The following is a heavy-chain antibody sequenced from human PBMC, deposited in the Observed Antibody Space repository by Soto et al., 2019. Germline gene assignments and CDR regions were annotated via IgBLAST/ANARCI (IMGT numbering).Heavy chain of an antibody. CDR3: TRCGNGYGKLDY. CDR1: GFTFSGYG. D-gene: IGHD3-22*01. V-gene: IGHV3-33*01. CDR2: IWYDGSNK. Sequence: QVQLVESGGDVVQPRRSLTLSCAASGFTFSGYGFHWVRQAPGKGLEWVAIIWYDGSNKYYDDSVKGRFTISRDNSKNTVFLHMNSLRAEDTAVYYCTRCGNGYGKLDYWGQGTPVTVSS. J-gene: IGHJ4*02.